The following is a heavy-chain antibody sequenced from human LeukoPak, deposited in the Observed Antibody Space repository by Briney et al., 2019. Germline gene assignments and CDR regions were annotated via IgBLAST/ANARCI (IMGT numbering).Heavy chain of an antibody. CDR2: IRYDGSNK. CDR3: AKERDTAMVTIDY. D-gene: IGHD5-18*01. J-gene: IGHJ4*02. CDR1: GFTFSSYG. V-gene: IGHV3-30*02. Sequence: GGSLRLSCAASGFTFSSYGMHWVRQAPGKGLEWVAFIRYDGSNKYYADSVKGRFTISRDNSKNTLYLLMNSLRAEDTAVYYCAKERDTAMVTIDYWGQGTLVTVSS.